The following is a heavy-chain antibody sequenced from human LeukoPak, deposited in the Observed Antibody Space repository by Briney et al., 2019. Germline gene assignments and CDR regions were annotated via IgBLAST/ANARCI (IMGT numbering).Heavy chain of an antibody. J-gene: IGHJ4*02. CDR3: ARAGRWAVAMSYYFDY. CDR2: INHSGST. CDR1: GGSFSGYY. D-gene: IGHD6-19*01. V-gene: IGHV4-34*01. Sequence: SETLSLTCAVYGGSFSGYYWSWIRQPPGKGLEWIGEINHSGSTNYNPSLKSRVTISVDTSKNQFSLKLSSVTAADTAVYYCARAGRWAVAMSYYFDYWGQGTLVTVSS.